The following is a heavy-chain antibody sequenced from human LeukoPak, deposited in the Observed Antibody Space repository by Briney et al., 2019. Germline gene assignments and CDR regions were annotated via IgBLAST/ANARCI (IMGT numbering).Heavy chain of an antibody. CDR3: ARANPTMIVVVITTWFDP. D-gene: IGHD3-22*01. CDR1: GYTFTGYY. CDR2: INPNSGGT. Sequence: ASVKVSCKASGYTFTGYYMHWVRQAPGQGLEWMGWINPNSGGTNYAQKFQGRVTMTRDTSISTAYMELSRLRSDDTAVYYCARANPTMIVVVITTWFDPWGQGTLVTVSS. J-gene: IGHJ5*02. V-gene: IGHV1-2*02.